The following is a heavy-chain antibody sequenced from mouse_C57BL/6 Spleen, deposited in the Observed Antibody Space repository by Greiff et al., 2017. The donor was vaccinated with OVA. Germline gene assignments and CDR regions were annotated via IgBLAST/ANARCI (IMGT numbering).Heavy chain of an antibody. CDR2: IYWDDDK. D-gene: IGHD1-1*01. CDR3: ARSPYYYGSSYGYFDV. V-gene: IGHV8-12*01. CDR1: GFSLSTSGMG. Sequence: QVTLKVSGPGILQSSQTLSLTCSFSGFSLSTSGMGVSWIRQPSGKGLEWLAHIYWDDDKRYNPSLKSRLTISKDTSRNQVFLKITSVDTADPATYYCARSPYYYGSSYGYFDVWGTGTTVTVSS. J-gene: IGHJ1*03.